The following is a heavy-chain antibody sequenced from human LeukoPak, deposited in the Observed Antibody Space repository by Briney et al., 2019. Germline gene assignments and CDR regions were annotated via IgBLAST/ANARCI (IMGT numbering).Heavy chain of an antibody. D-gene: IGHD5-18*01. CDR2: ISSSSTI. V-gene: IGHV3-48*01. CDR1: GFTFSSYS. Sequence: GGSLRLSCAASGFTFSSYSMNWVRQAPGKGLEWVSYISSSSTIYYADSVKGRFTISRDNAKNSLYLQMNSLRAEDTAVYYCARAADTALDYWGQGTLVTVSS. CDR3: ARAADTALDY. J-gene: IGHJ4*02.